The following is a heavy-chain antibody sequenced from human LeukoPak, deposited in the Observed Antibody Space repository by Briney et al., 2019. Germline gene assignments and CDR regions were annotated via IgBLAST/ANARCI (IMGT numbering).Heavy chain of an antibody. CDR3: ASHDYGDYVGFFDI. CDR1: GFTFSSYE. J-gene: IGHJ3*02. CDR2: ISSSGSTI. V-gene: IGHV3-48*03. Sequence: GGSLRLSCAASGFTFSSYEMNWVRQAPGKGREGVSYISSSGSTIYYADSVKGRFTISRDNAKNSLYLQMNSLRAEDTAVYYCASHDYGDYVGFFDIWGQGTMVTVSS. D-gene: IGHD4-17*01.